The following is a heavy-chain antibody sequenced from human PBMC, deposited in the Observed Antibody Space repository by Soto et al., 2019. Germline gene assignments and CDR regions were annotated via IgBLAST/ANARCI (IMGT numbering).Heavy chain of an antibody. V-gene: IGHV1-69*13. D-gene: IGHD3-16*01. CDR1: GGTFSNYA. CDR3: ARGIMTAGDYYGMDV. Sequence: GASVKVSCKASGGTFSNYAISWVRQAPGQGLEWMGGIIPIFGTANYAQKFKGRVTITADESTSTAYMELSSLRSEDTAVYYCARGIMTAGDYYGMDVWGQGTTVTVSS. J-gene: IGHJ6*02. CDR2: IIPIFGTA.